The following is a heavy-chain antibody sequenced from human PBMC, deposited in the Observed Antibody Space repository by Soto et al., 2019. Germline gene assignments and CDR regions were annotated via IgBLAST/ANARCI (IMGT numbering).Heavy chain of an antibody. CDR1: GFTFSSYS. J-gene: IGHJ4*02. D-gene: IGHD3-22*01. Sequence: EVQLVESGGGLVKPGGSLRLSCAASGFTFSSYSMNWVRQAPGKGLEWVSSITGSSSYIYYADSVKGRFTISRDNAKNSLYLQMNSLRAEDKAVYYWARDVYYYDSSAYWAYWGQGTLVTVSS. CDR2: ITGSSSYI. V-gene: IGHV3-21*02. CDR3: ARDVYYYDSSAYWAY.